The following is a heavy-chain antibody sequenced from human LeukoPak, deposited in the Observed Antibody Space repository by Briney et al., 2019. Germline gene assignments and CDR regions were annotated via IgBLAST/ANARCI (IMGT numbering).Heavy chain of an antibody. CDR3: AGSPTTTVSGDWFDP. Sequence: KPSETLSLTCTVSGVSISNNYWSWIRQPPGKGLEWIGYIYYTGSTNYNPSLKSRVTISVDTSKNHFSLKLSSVTAADTAVYYCAGSPTTTVSGDWFDPWGQGTLVTVSS. CDR1: GVSISNNY. D-gene: IGHD4-17*01. CDR2: IYYTGST. V-gene: IGHV4-59*01. J-gene: IGHJ5*02.